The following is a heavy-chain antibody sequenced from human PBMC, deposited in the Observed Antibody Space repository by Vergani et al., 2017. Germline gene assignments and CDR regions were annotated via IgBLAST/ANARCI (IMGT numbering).Heavy chain of an antibody. V-gene: IGHV1-46*01. Sequence: QVQLVQSGAEVKKPGASVKVSCQASGYTFTSYYIHWVRQAPGQGLDWMGIINPSGGSTNYAQKSQGRVTMTRDTSTSTVFMELSSLRSEDTAVYYCARGCGSTSCYKRGEDWFDPWGQGTLVTVSS. CDR3: ARGCGSTSCYKRGEDWFDP. D-gene: IGHD2-2*02. CDR2: INPSGGST. CDR1: GYTFTSYY. J-gene: IGHJ5*02.